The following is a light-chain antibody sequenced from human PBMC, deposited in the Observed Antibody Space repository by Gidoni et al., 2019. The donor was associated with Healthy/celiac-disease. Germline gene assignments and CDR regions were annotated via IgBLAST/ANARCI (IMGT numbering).Light chain of an antibody. CDR2: AAS. J-gene: IGKJ1*01. V-gene: IGKV1-39*01. Sequence: DIQMTQSPSSLSASVGDRVTITCRASQSISSYSNWYRQKPGKAPQLLIYAASSLQRGGPSRFSGSVSGTDFTLTIISLQPVDFATYSCQQCYSTPRTFGQXTKVDIK. CDR3: QQCYSTPRT. CDR1: QSISSY.